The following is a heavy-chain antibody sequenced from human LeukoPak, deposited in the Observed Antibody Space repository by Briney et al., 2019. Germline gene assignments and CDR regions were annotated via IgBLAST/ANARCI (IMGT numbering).Heavy chain of an antibody. J-gene: IGHJ1*01. V-gene: IGHV3-23*01. Sequence: GSHSPACAASGFAFNNYALSCVCQAPGKGLEWVSGISSSGSNTYYADSVKGRFTISRDNSKNTLYLQMNSLRAEDTAVYYCAKAQSSGWYLDWGQGALV. CDR3: AKAQSSGWYLD. CDR1: GFAFNNYA. D-gene: IGHD6-19*01. CDR2: ISSSGSNT.